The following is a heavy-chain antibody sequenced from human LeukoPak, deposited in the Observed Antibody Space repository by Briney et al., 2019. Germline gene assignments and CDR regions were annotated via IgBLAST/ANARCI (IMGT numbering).Heavy chain of an antibody. CDR3: SRVSGSSGFGLIRPDVEAFDI. CDR1: GFTFSDYS. D-gene: IGHD3-10*01. V-gene: IGHV3-11*01. CDR2: LRRGGGTI. Sequence: GGSLRLSCAASGFTFSDYSLSWLRQAPGKGLEWLSYLRRGGGTIYYANSVKGRFTISRDDANNSLFLQMNSLGAEDTAGYYCSRVSGSSGFGLIRPDVEAFDIWGQGTMVTVSS. J-gene: IGHJ3*02.